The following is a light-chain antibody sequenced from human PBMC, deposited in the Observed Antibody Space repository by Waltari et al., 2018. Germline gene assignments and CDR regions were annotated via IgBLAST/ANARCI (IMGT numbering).Light chain of an antibody. CDR1: SSDVGGSTY. CDR3: CSYAGSSTWV. CDR2: DVS. Sequence: QSALTQPASVSGSPGQSITLSCTGTSSDVGGSTYVSWYQQHPGKAPKLMIYDVSKRPSGVSNRFSGSKSGNTASLTISGLQAEDEADYYCCSYAGSSTWVFGGGTKLTVL. V-gene: IGLV2-23*02. J-gene: IGLJ3*02.